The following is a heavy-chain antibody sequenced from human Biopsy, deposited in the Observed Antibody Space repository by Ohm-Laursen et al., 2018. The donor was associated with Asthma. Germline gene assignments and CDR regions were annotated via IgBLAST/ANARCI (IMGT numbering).Heavy chain of an antibody. V-gene: IGHV1-24*01. J-gene: IGHJ4*02. Sequence: ATVKISCKISGYSLTDLSMHLARQAPGQGLEWMGGHDHEEGGTVNARRFQGRVTMTEDTSTDTAYMELSSLSSDDTAVYYCASDFPKDYVRYNFQFWGQGTLVTVSS. CDR1: GYSLTDLS. CDR3: ASDFPKDYVRYNFQF. CDR2: HDHEEGGT. D-gene: IGHD4-17*01.